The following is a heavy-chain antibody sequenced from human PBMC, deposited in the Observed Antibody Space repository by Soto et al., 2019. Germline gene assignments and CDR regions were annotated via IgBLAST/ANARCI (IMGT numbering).Heavy chain of an antibody. J-gene: IGHJ6*02. Sequence: GESLKISCRGSGYSFTSYWISWVRQMPGKGLEWMGRIDPSDSYTNYSPSFQGHVTISADKSISTAYLQWSSLKASDTAMYYCERLAGVWYYYYGLDVWGQGTTVTVSS. CDR1: GYSFTSYW. CDR2: IDPSDSYT. D-gene: IGHD2-21*01. CDR3: ERLAGVWYYYYGLDV. V-gene: IGHV5-10-1*01.